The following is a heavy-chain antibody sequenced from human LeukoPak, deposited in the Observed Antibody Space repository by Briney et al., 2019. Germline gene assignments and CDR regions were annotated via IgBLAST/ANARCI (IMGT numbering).Heavy chain of an antibody. J-gene: IGHJ3*01. D-gene: IGHD5-12*01. Sequence: PGGSLRLSCAASGFTFSSYGMHWVRQAPGKGLEWVAFIRYDGSNKYYADFVKGRFTISRDNSKNTLYLQMNSLRAEDTAVYYCAKPSGIDIVATGPWGQGTMVTVSS. CDR1: GFTFSSYG. CDR3: AKPSGIDIVATGP. CDR2: IRYDGSNK. V-gene: IGHV3-30*02.